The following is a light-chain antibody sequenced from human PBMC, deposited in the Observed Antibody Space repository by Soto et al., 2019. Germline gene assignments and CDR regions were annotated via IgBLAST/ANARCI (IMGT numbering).Light chain of an antibody. Sequence: DIQMTQSPSSLSASVGDRVTITCRASQSISNYLNWYQQKPGKVPNLLIYAASSLQSGVPSRFSGSGSETAFTLTISSLQAEDSATYYCQQSYSIPGFGQGTKVEIK. CDR1: QSISNY. CDR3: QQSYSIPG. CDR2: AAS. J-gene: IGKJ1*01. V-gene: IGKV1-39*01.